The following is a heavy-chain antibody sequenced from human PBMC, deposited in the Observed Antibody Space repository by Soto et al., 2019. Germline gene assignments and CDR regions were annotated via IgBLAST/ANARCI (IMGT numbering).Heavy chain of an antibody. J-gene: IGHJ5*02. Sequence: EVQLVESGGGLVKPGGSLRLSCAGSGFTFSSSTMTWVRQAPGKGLEWVSSISSSSSYIYQPDQLKGRFTISRDNAKNSVVLQMSSLRAEDTAVYYCARDVGEVYATWGQGTLVTVSS. D-gene: IGHD2-8*01. CDR2: ISSSSSYI. CDR1: GFTFSSST. V-gene: IGHV3-21*01. CDR3: ARDVGEVYAT.